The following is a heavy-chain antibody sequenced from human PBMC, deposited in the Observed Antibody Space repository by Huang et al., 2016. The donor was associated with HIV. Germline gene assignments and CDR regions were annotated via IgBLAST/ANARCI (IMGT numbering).Heavy chain of an antibody. Sequence: QVQLQQWGAGLLRPSETLSLTCAVYGGSFSGYYGTWIRQPPGKGLGWIGEINHSESTNYNPSLKSRVTISVDTSRNQFSLTLTSVTAADTAVYYCARGQGGYYHYYMDVWGKGTTVTVSS. J-gene: IGHJ6*03. CDR3: ARGQGGYYHYYMDV. V-gene: IGHV4-34*01. CDR2: INHSEST. CDR1: GGSFSGYY.